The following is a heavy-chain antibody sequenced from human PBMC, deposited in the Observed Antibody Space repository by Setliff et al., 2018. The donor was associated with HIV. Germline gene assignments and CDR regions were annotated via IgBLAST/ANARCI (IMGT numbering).Heavy chain of an antibody. Sequence: PSETLLTCAVYGGSFSGFSWNWIRQPPGKGLEWIGDINNYGVTLYTSSLAGRVTISVDTSKNQFSLTLKSLTVADTALYFCSRGPTIRGSFTGVVYTAPLPSFDTWSQGSLVTVSS. V-gene: IGHV4-34*01. J-gene: IGHJ4*02. CDR2: INNYGVT. CDR1: GGSFSGFS. CDR3: SRGPTIRGSFTGVVYTAPLPSFDT. D-gene: IGHD3-3*01.